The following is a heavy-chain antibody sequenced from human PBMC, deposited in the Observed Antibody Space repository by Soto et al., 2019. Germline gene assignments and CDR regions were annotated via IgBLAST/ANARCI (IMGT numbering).Heavy chain of an antibody. CDR1: GYTFTSYG. CDR2: INAGNGNT. CDR3: ARHPGYSYGNP. J-gene: IGHJ5*02. D-gene: IGHD5-18*01. Sequence: GASVKVSCKASGYTFTSYGMNWVRQAPGQRLEWMGWINAGNGNTKYSQKFQGRVTITRDTSASTAYMELSSLRSEDTAVYYCARHPGYSYGNPWGQGTLVTVSS. V-gene: IGHV1-3*01.